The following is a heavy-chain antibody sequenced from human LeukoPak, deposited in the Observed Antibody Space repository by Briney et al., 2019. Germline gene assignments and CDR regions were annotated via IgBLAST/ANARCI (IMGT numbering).Heavy chain of an antibody. J-gene: IGHJ5*02. CDR1: GFTVSSNY. CDR2: ISGSGGTT. V-gene: IGHV3-23*01. Sequence: PGGSLRLSCAASGFTVSSNYMSWVRQAPGKGLEWVSSISGSGGTTYYADSVKGRFTISRDNSENTLYLQTNSLRAEDTAVYYCAKGSSTSGFSWGQGTLITVSS. D-gene: IGHD5-12*01. CDR3: AKGSSTSGFS.